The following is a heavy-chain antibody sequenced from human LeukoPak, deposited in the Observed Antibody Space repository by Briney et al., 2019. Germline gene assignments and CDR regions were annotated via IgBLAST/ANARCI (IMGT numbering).Heavy chain of an antibody. CDR2: TRNGGST. Sequence: GGSLRLSCAASGFNFDDYGMSWVRQAPGKGLEWVSGTRNGGSTGYADSVKGRFTISRDNAKNSLYLQMNSLRAEDTAVYYCARGRLWFGEFDYWGQGTLVTVSS. V-gene: IGHV3-20*04. J-gene: IGHJ4*02. CDR3: ARGRLWFGEFDY. CDR1: GFNFDDYG. D-gene: IGHD3-10*01.